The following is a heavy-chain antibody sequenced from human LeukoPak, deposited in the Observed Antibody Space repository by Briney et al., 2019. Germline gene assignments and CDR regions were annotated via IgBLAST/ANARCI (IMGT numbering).Heavy chain of an antibody. CDR2: ISGSGGST. CDR3: ARNSGYSSG. D-gene: IGHD6-19*01. Sequence: GGSLRLSCAASGFTFSSYAMSWVRLAPGKGLEWVSAISGSGGSTYYADSVKGRFTISRDNAKNSLYLQMNSLRAEDTAVYYCARNSGYSSGWGQGTLVTVSS. V-gene: IGHV3-23*01. J-gene: IGHJ4*02. CDR1: GFTFSSYA.